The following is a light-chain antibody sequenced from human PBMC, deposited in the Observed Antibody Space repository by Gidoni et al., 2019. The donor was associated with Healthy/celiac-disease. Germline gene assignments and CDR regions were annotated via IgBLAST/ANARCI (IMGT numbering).Light chain of an antibody. CDR1: SSDVGGYNY. CDR3: SSYTSSSTLEV. CDR2: DVS. V-gene: IGLV2-14*03. Sequence: QSALTQPASGAGSPGQTITVSCTGTSSDVGGYNYGSWYQQHPVKAPKLMIYDVSNRPSGVSDRFSGSKSGNTASLTISGLQAEDEADYYCSSYTSSSTLEVFGGGTKLTVL. J-gene: IGLJ2*01.